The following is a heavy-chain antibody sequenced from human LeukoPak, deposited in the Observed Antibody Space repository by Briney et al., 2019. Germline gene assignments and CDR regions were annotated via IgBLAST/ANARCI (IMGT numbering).Heavy chain of an antibody. V-gene: IGHV3-7*01. D-gene: IGHD3-10*01. CDR1: GFTFNDYW. CDR2: INQDGSVQ. Sequence: PGGSLRLSCAASGFTFNDYWMSWVRQAPGKGLEWVASINQDGSVQNYVDSVKGRFTISRDNAKNSVLLQMNSLRAEDTAIYYCARKTYYYGTGAAGWFDPWGQGTLVTVSS. CDR3: ARKTYYYGTGAAGWFDP. J-gene: IGHJ5*02.